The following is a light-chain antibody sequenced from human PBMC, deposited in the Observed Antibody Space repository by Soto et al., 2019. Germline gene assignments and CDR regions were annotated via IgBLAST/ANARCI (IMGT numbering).Light chain of an antibody. CDR2: STS. CDR3: LLYYGGAQVL. CDR1: AGAVTSDYY. J-gene: IGLJ2*01. V-gene: IGLV7-43*01. Sequence: QAVVTQEPSLTVAPGGTGTLTFASSAGAVTSDYYANWLQQKPGQAPRALIYSTSKKHYWTPARFSGSLLGGKSALTLSAVQPEDEADHYCLLYYGGAQVLFGGGTKLTV.